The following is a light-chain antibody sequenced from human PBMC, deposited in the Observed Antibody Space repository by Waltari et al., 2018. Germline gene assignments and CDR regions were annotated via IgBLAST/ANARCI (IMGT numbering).Light chain of an antibody. V-gene: IGLV2-14*03. Sequence: QSALTQPASVSGSPGRSITISCTGTSSDVGGYNYVSWYQQHPGKAPKLMIYDVSNRPSGVANRFSGAKSGNTASLTISGLQAEDEAEYYCSSYTSSSTLVVGGGTKLTVL. CDR2: DVS. CDR1: SSDVGGYNY. J-gene: IGLJ2*01. CDR3: SSYTSSSTLV.